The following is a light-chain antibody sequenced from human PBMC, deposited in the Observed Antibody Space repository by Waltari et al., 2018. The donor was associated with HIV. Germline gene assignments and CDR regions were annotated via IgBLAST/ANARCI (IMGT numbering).Light chain of an antibody. CDR2: EVT. Sequence: QSALTQPPSASGSPGQSVTLSCTGTNIAIGTYDYISWYQQHPGKAPKHVISEVTKRPSGVSDRFSGSKSGNTAFLTVSGLQAEDEADYYCSSFANRDGFYVLFGGGTRLTVL. J-gene: IGLJ2*01. V-gene: IGLV2-8*01. CDR3: SSFANRDGFYVL. CDR1: NIAIGTYDY.